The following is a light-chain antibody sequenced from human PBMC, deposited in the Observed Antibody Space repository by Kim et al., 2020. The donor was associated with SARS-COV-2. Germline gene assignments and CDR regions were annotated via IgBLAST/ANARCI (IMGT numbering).Light chain of an antibody. J-gene: IGLJ1*01. CDR3: SSYTSTDTYV. Sequence: QSALTQPASVSGSPGQSITISCTGTSSDVGYYNYVSWYQHHPGKATELIIFDVSKRPSRISNRFSGSKSGDTASLTISGLQAEDEADYYCSSYTSTDTYVFGSGTKVTVL. V-gene: IGLV2-14*03. CDR1: SSDVGYYNY. CDR2: DVS.